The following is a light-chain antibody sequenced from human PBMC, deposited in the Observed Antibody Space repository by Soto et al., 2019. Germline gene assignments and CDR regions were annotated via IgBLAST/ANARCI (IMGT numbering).Light chain of an antibody. CDR1: SSDVGGYNY. J-gene: IGLJ2*01. Sequence: QSALTQPASVSGSPGQSITISCTGTSSDVGGYNYVSWYQQHPGKAPKLMIYDVSNRPSGVFHRFSGSKSGNTAALTISGLQADEEADYYCSAYTSSSTLGVVFGGGTKLTVL. CDR3: SAYTSSSTLGVV. V-gene: IGLV2-14*01. CDR2: DVS.